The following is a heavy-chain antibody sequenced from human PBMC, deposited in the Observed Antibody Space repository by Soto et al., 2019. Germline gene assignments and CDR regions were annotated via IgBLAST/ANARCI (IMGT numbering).Heavy chain of an antibody. V-gene: IGHV5-51*01. CDR2: IYPGDSDT. Sequence: ESLKISCKGSGSSFTSYWVGWVRQMPGKGLEWMGLIYPGDSDTRYSPSFHGQVTISADKSVSTAYLQWSSLKASDTAMYYCARLMITFGGVLPHAFDIWGQGTMVTVSS. CDR1: GSSFTSYW. J-gene: IGHJ3*02. CDR3: ARLMITFGGVLPHAFDI. D-gene: IGHD3-16*01.